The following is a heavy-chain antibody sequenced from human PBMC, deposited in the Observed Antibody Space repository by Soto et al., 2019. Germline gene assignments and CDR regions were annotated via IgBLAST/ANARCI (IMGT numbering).Heavy chain of an antibody. CDR3: ASHSSDILTGYSRFGFDS. J-gene: IGHJ4*02. Sequence: QVQLQESGPGLLKPSGTLSLTCEVSGGSLSSSNWWSWVRQSPGKGLEWIGEIFHSGSANYNPSLKSRVTISVDKSKNQFSLELTSVTAADTAVYYCASHSSDILTGYSRFGFDSWGQGTLVTVSS. D-gene: IGHD3-9*01. CDR2: IFHSGSA. V-gene: IGHV4-4*02. CDR1: GGSLSSSNW.